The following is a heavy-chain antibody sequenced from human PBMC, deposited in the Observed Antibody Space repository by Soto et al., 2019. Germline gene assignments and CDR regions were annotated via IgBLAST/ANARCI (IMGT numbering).Heavy chain of an antibody. Sequence: EVQLVESGEGLVQPGGYLRLSCAASGFTFSNHAMHWVRQAPGKGLECISTINTNGGSTYYADSVKGRFTISRDNSKNTLYLQRGSLRADDMAIYYCARGGGGAALADFDYWGQGALVTVSS. CDR3: ARGGGGAALADFDY. J-gene: IGHJ4*02. CDR2: INTNGGST. V-gene: IGHV3-64*02. D-gene: IGHD3-16*01. CDR1: GFTFSNHA.